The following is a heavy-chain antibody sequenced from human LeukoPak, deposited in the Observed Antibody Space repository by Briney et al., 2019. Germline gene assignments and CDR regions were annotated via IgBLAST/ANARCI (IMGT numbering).Heavy chain of an antibody. D-gene: IGHD3-9*01. CDR2: INPNSGGT. Sequence: ASVKVSCKASGYTFTGCYMHWVRQAPGQGLEWMGRINPNSGGTNYAQKFQGRVTMTRDTSISTAYMELSRLRSDDTAVYYCARSTTGPDAFDIWGQGTMVTVSS. CDR3: ARSTTGPDAFDI. J-gene: IGHJ3*02. V-gene: IGHV1-2*06. CDR1: GYTFTGCY.